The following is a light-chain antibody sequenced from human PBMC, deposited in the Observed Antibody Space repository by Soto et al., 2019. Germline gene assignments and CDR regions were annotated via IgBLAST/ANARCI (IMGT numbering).Light chain of an antibody. CDR1: QSVSSN. J-gene: IGKJ5*01. V-gene: IGKV3-15*01. CDR3: QQYNNWPPEIT. CDR2: GAS. Sequence: EIVMTQSPATLSVSPGERATLSCRASQSVSSNLAWYQQKPGQAPRLLIYGASTRATGIPARFRGSGSGTEFTPTISSLQSEDFAVYYCQQYNNWPPEITFGQGTRLEIK.